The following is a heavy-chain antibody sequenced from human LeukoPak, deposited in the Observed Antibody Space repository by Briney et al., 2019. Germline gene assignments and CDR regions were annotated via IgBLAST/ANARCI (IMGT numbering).Heavy chain of an antibody. CDR3: ARGSVTGTTIDY. D-gene: IGHD1-20*01. J-gene: IGHJ4*02. CDR2: IIPIFGTA. CDR1: GGTFSSYA. Sequence: GASVKVSCKASGGTFSSYAISWVRQAPGQGLEWMGGIIPIFGTANYAQKFQGRVTITADESTSTAYMELSSLGSEDTAVYYCARGSVTGTTIDYWGQGTLVTVSS. V-gene: IGHV1-69*13.